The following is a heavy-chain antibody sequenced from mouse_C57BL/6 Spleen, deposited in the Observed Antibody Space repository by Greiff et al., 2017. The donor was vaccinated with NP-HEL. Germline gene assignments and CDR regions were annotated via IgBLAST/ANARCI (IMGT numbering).Heavy chain of an antibody. J-gene: IGHJ4*01. CDR2: IHPNSGST. D-gene: IGHD1-1*01. CDR1: GYTFTSYW. CDR3: ARDYGSSYEGAMDY. Sequence: QVQLQQPGAELVKPGASVKLSCKASGYTFTSYWMHWVKQRPGQGLEWIGMIHPNSGSTNYNEKFKSKATLTVDKSSSTAYMQLSSLTSEDSAVYYCARDYGSSYEGAMDYWGQGTSVTVSS. V-gene: IGHV1-64*01.